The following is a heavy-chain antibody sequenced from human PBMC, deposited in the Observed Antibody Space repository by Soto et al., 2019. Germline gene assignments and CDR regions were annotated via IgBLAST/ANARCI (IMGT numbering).Heavy chain of an antibody. CDR2: INPDNGNT. CDR1: GYTFTRYT. V-gene: IGHV1-3*01. CDR3: ARGIATGQLDP. Sequence: ASVKVSCKASGYTFTRYTMNWVRQAPGQGLEWMGWINPDNGNTKSSQKFQDRVIITRDTSASTAYMDLSGLRSEDTAVYYCARGIATGQLDPWGQGTLVTVSS. J-gene: IGHJ5*02. D-gene: IGHD2-15*01.